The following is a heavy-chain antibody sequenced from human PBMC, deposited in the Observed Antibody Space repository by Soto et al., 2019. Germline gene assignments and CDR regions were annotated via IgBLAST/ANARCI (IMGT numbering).Heavy chain of an antibody. CDR3: ARDLEVTPSRGGNDP. J-gene: IGHJ5*02. V-gene: IGHV3-33*01. CDR2: IWYDGSNK. Sequence: PGGSLRLSCAASGFTFSSYGMHWVRQAPGKGLEWVAVIWYDGSNKYYADSVKGRFTISRDNSKNTLYLQMNSLRAEDTAVYYCARDLEVTPSRGGNDPWGQGTLVTVSS. CDR1: GFTFSSYG. D-gene: IGHD4-4*01.